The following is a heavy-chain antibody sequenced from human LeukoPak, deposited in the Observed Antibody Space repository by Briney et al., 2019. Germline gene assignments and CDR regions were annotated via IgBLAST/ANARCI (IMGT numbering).Heavy chain of an antibody. Sequence: SETLSLTCAVYGGSFSGYYWSWIRQPPGKGLEWIGEINHSGSTNYNPSLKSRVTISVDTSKNQFSLKLSSVTAADTAVYYCASSRARLYCDYWGQGTLVTVSS. CDR3: ASSRARLYCDY. CDR1: GGSFSGYY. J-gene: IGHJ4*02. V-gene: IGHV4-34*01. CDR2: INHSGST. D-gene: IGHD2-2*02.